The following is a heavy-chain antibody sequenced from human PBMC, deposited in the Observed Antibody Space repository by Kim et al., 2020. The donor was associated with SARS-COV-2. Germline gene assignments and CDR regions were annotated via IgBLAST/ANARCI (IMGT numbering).Heavy chain of an antibody. D-gene: IGHD6-13*01. CDR2: SSVGDIA. J-gene: IGHJ4*02. Sequence: GGSLRLSCAASGFTFTNYAMGWVRQAPGKGLDWVSFSSVGDIAYYADSVKGRFSISRDNSKNTVYLQMNRLSADDTAIYYCARGLVGYSSIWADYFDFWGLGTLVTVSS. V-gene: IGHV3-23*01. CDR3: ARGLVGYSSIWADYFDF. CDR1: GFTFTNYA.